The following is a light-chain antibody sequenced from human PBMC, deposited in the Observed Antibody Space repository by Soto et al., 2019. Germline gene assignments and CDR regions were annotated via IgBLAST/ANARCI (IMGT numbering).Light chain of an antibody. J-gene: IGKJ4*02. V-gene: IGKV3-11*01. Sequence: EIVLTQSPATLSLSPGERATLSCRASQSVSSYLAWYQQKPGQSPRLLIYDASSRAAGIPARCSSSGPGTDFTLTITSREPEDFAVYYCQQRSNWPSTFGGVTKVEI. CDR2: DAS. CDR3: QQRSNWPST. CDR1: QSVSSY.